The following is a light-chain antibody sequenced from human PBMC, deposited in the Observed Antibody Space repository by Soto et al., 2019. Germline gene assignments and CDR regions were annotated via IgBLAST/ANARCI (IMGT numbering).Light chain of an antibody. V-gene: IGKV3-15*01. Sequence: EIVMTQSPATLSVSPGERVTLSCRASQAIRSSLAWYQQKPGQAPRLLIYGASIRATGVPATFSGSGSGTELTLSISSLQSEHLGVYYCQQDSSWPLTFGGGTKVEIK. CDR3: QQDSSWPLT. CDR2: GAS. J-gene: IGKJ4*01. CDR1: QAIRSS.